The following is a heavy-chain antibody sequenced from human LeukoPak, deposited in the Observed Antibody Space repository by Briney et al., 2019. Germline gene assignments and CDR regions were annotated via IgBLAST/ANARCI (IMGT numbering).Heavy chain of an antibody. CDR3: ARDTSYYDSSGYFLFDY. CDR2: INPSGGST. J-gene: IGHJ4*02. CDR1: GYTFTSYY. V-gene: IGHV1-46*01. D-gene: IGHD3-22*01. Sequence: ASVKVSCTASGYTFTSYYMHRVRQAPGQGLEWMGIINPSGGSTSYAQKFQGRVTMTRDTSTSTVYMELSSLRSEDTAVYYCARDTSYYDSSGYFLFDYWGQGTLVTVSS.